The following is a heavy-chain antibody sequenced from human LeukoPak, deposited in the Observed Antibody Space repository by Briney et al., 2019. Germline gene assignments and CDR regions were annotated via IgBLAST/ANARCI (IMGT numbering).Heavy chain of an antibody. CDR2: ISSSSSYI. J-gene: IGHJ6*03. D-gene: IGHD6-19*01. V-gene: IGHV3-21*01. CDR1: GFTFSSYS. CDR3: ARDKSSIAVAGYYYYYMDV. Sequence: GGSLRLSCAASGFTFSSYSMNWVRQAPGKGLEWVSSISSSSSYIYYADSVKGRFTISRDNAENSLYLQMNSLRAEDTAVYYCARDKSSIAVAGYYYYYMDVWGKGTTVTVSS.